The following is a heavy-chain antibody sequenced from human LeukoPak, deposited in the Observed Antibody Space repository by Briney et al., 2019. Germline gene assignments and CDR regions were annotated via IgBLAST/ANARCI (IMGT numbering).Heavy chain of an antibody. V-gene: IGHV1-69*05. CDR1: GDTFSSYA. CDR2: IIPIFGTA. CDR3: VKVAREQDAFDI. J-gene: IGHJ3*02. Sequence: SVKVSCKASGDTFSSYAISWVRQAPGQGLEWMGRIIPIFGTANYAQKFQGRVTITTDESTSTAYMELSSLRSEDTAVYYCVKVAREQDAFDIWGQGTMVTVSS. D-gene: IGHD1-26*01.